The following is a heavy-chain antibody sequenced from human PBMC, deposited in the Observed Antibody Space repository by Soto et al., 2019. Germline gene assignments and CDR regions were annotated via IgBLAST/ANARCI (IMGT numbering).Heavy chain of an antibody. V-gene: IGHV3-48*01. CDR3: AKVTYYYGSGSVGAFDI. J-gene: IGHJ3*02. CDR2: ISSSSSTI. D-gene: IGHD3-10*01. CDR1: GFTFSSYS. Sequence: GGSLRLSCAASGFTFSSYSMNWVRQPQGKGFEWVSYISSSSSTIYYADSVKGRFTISRDNAKNSLYLQMNSLRAEDTAVYYCAKVTYYYGSGSVGAFDIWGQGTMVTVSS.